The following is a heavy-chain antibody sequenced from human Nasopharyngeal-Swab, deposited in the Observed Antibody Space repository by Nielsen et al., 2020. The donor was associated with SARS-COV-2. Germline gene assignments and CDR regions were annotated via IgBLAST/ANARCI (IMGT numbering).Heavy chain of an antibody. CDR3: ARSGTTKYGLDV. CDR2: IYHSENT. D-gene: IGHD1-1*01. CDR1: GGSISSGFYS. J-gene: IGHJ6*01. Sequence: SETLSLTCAVSGGSISSGFYSWSWIRQPPGKGLEWIGYIYHSENTYYNPSLKSRVTISIDMSKNQFSLELRSVTAADTAFYYCARSGTTKYGLDVWGQGTTVIVSS. V-gene: IGHV4-30-2*01.